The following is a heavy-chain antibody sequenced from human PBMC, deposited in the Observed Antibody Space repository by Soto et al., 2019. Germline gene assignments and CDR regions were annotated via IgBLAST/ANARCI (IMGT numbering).Heavy chain of an antibody. Sequence: GESLKISCKGSGYSFTSYWIGWVRQMPGKGLEWMGIIYPGDSDTRYSPSFQGQVTISADKSISTAYLQWSSLKASDTAMYYGARHRGSYDILTGYRAYYYYGMDVWGQGTTVTVSS. CDR3: ARHRGSYDILTGYRAYYYYGMDV. D-gene: IGHD3-9*01. J-gene: IGHJ6*02. CDR1: GYSFTSYW. V-gene: IGHV5-51*01. CDR2: IYPGDSDT.